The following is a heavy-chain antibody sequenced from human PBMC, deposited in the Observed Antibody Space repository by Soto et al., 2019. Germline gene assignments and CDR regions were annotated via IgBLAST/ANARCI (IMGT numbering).Heavy chain of an antibody. CDR2: IIAFIGTA. CDR1: GYTFSSYA. CDR3: ARSGVETADEFGSDI. Sequence: SVKGSCKASGYTFSSYAIIWVRQAPGQGLEWMGGIIAFIGTANYPQKLQGRVTITADESTSTAYMELSSLRSEDTAVYYCARSGVETADEFGSDIWGQGTMVTVSS. J-gene: IGHJ3*02. V-gene: IGHV1-69*13. D-gene: IGHD2-8*02.